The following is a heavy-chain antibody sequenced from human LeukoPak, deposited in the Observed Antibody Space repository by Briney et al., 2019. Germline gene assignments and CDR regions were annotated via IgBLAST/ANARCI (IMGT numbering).Heavy chain of an antibody. Sequence: ASVKVSCKASGGTFSSYAISWVRQAPGQGLEWMGIINPSGGSTSYAQKFQGRVTMTRDTSTSTVYMELSSLRSEDTAVYYCARATTVTRLIDYWGQGTLVTVSS. J-gene: IGHJ4*02. D-gene: IGHD4-17*01. CDR2: INPSGGST. CDR3: ARATTVTRLIDY. CDR1: GGTFSSYA. V-gene: IGHV1-46*01.